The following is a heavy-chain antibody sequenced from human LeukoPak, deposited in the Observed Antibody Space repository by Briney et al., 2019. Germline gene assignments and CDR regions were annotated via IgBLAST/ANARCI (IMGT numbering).Heavy chain of an antibody. CDR3: ARPFGNYYGSGSYNHYGMDV. Sequence: SETLSLTCAVYGGSFSGYYWSWIRQPPGKGLEWIGEINHSGSTNYNPSLKSRVTISVDTSKNQFSLKLSCVTAADTAVYYCARPFGNYYGSGSYNHYGMDVWGKGTTVTVSS. CDR1: GGSFSGYY. V-gene: IGHV4-34*01. CDR2: INHSGST. J-gene: IGHJ6*04. D-gene: IGHD3-10*01.